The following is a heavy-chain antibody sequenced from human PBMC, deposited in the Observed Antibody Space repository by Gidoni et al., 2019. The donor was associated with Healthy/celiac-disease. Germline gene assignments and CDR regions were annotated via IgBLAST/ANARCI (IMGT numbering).Heavy chain of an antibody. V-gene: IGHV4-39*01. CDR3: ARHENLVAPFDP. J-gene: IGHJ5*02. Sequence: QLQLQESGPGLVKPSETLSLTCTVSGGSISSSSYYWGWIRQPPGKGLEWIGSIYYSGSTYYNPSLKSRVTISVDTSKNQFSLKLSSVTAADTAVYYCARHENLVAPFDPWGQETLVTVSS. CDR2: IYYSGST. D-gene: IGHD5-12*01. CDR1: GGSISSSSYY.